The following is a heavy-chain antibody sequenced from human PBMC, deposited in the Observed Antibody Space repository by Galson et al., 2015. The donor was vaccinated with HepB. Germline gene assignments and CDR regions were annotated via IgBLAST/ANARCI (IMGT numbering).Heavy chain of an antibody. J-gene: IGHJ3*01. Sequence: ETLSLTCTVSGYSISSGYYWGWIRQPPGKGLDWIGSIYHSGSTYYNPSFKSRVTMSVDTSKNQFSLKLSSVTAADTAVYYCARGEDLSLWGQGTMVTVSP. CDR1: GYSISSGYY. D-gene: IGHD1-26*01. CDR3: ARGEDLSL. CDR2: IYHSGST. V-gene: IGHV4-38-2*02.